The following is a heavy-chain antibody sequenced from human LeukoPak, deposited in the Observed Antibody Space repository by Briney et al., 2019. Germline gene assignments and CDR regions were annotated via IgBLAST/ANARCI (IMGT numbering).Heavy chain of an antibody. CDR1: GYTFTSYG. CDR2: ISAYNGNT. V-gene: IGHV1-18*01. CDR3: ARGGLVVVVTAIAGDAFDI. D-gene: IGHD2-21*02. J-gene: IGHJ3*02. Sequence: ASVKVSCKASGYTFTSYGISWVRQAPGQGLEWMGWISAYNGNTNYAQKLQGRVTMTTDTSTSTAYMELRSLRSDDTAVYYCARGGLVVVVTAIAGDAFDIWGQGTMVTVSS.